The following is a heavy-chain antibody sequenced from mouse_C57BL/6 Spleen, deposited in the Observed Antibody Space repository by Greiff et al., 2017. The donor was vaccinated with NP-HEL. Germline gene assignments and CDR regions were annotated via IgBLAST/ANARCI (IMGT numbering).Heavy chain of an antibody. CDR3: ARWNYDYDEAMDY. J-gene: IGHJ4*01. D-gene: IGHD2-4*01. CDR2: IYPRDGST. V-gene: IGHV1-78*01. Sequence: VQRVESDAELVKPGASVKISCKVSGYTFTDHTIHWMKQRPEQGLEWIGYIYPRDGSTKYNEKFKGKATLTADKSSSTAYMQLNSLTSEDSAVYFCARWNYDYDEAMDYWGQGTSVTVSS. CDR1: GYTFTDHT.